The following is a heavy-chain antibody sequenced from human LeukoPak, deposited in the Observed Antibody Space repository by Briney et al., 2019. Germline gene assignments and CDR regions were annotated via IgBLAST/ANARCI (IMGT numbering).Heavy chain of an antibody. CDR1: GFTFNSYE. J-gene: IGHJ4*02. CDR2: ISSSGSTI. V-gene: IGHV3-48*03. Sequence: GGSLRLSCAASGFTFNSYEMNWVRQAPGKRLEWVSYISSSGSTIYYADSVKGRFTISRDNAKNSLYLQMNSLRAEDTAVYYCARESYDSSGYYYSYYFDYWGQGTLVTVSS. CDR3: ARESYDSSGYYYSYYFDY. D-gene: IGHD3-22*01.